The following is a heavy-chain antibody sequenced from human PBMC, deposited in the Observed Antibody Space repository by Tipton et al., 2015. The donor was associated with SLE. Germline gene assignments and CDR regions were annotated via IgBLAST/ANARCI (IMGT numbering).Heavy chain of an antibody. Sequence: SLRLSCAASGFTFSSYSMNWVRQAPGKGLEWVSSISSSSSYIYYADSVKGRFTISRDNAKNSLYLQMNSLRAEDTAVYYCARDLAVSGPILGGQRPLVPVSS. J-gene: IGHJ4*02. V-gene: IGHV3-21*01. CDR3: ARDLAVSGPIL. CDR2: ISSSSSYI. D-gene: IGHD6-19*01. CDR1: GFTFSSYS.